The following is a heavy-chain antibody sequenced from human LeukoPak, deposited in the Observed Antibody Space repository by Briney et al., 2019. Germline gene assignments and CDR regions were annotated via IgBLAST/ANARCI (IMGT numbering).Heavy chain of an antibody. V-gene: IGHV3-48*01. D-gene: IGHD6-25*01. CDR3: ARDLTVSATQISHYYYMDV. CDR2: ISSSSSTI. J-gene: IGHJ6*03. CDR1: GFTFSSYS. Sequence: GGSLRLSCAASGFTFSSYSMNWVRQAPGKGLEWVSYISSSSSTIYYADSVKGRFTISRDNAKNSLYLQMNSLRAEDTAVYYCARDLTVSATQISHYYYMDVWGKGTTVTVSS.